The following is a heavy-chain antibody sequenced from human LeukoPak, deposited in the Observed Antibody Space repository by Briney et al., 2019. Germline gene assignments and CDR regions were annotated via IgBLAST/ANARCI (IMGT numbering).Heavy chain of an antibody. V-gene: IGHV5-51*01. CDR3: ARVYGRYIQH. Sequence: GESLKISCEGSGYTFTSCWIGWVRQMPGKGLEWMGSIYPADSDTRYSPSFQGQVTISADKSISTAYLQWSSLKASDTAMYFCARVYGRYIQHWGQGTLVIVSS. CDR1: GYTFTSCW. D-gene: IGHD4-17*01. J-gene: IGHJ1*01. CDR2: IYPADSDT.